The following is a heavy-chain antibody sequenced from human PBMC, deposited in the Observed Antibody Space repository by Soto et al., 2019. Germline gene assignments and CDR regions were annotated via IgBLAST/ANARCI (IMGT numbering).Heavy chain of an antibody. Sequence: GSLRLSCTASGFIFSHHYMTWIRQAPGKGLEWVSYISGGGETTHYANSVRGRFTVSRDNARNLVYLQMNSLGPEDTAVYYCAGDPFYYVSHYRGQAPLVTVSP. CDR2: ISGGGETT. CDR1: GFIFSHHY. D-gene: IGHD3-10*02. V-gene: IGHV3-11*01. CDR3: AGDPFYYVSHY. J-gene: IGHJ4*02.